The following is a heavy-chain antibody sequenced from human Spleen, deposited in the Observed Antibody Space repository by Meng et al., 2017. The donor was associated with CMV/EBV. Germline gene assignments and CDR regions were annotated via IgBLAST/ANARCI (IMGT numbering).Heavy chain of an antibody. CDR2: ISSSSSYI. CDR3: ARERITGTTNRAFDY. Sequence: GESLKISCAASGFTFSSYAMSWVRQAPGKGLEWVSSISSSSSYIYYADSVKGRFTISRDNAKNSLYLQMNSLRAEDTAVYYCARERITGTTNRAFDYWGQGTLVTVSS. V-gene: IGHV3-21*01. CDR1: GFTFSSYA. D-gene: IGHD1-7*01. J-gene: IGHJ4*02.